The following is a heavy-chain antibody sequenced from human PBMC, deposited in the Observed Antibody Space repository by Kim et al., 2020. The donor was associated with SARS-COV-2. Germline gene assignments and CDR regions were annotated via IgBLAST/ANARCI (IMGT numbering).Heavy chain of an antibody. Sequence: DSVEGRFTISRDNSKNTLYLEMNSLRDEDTAVYYCATHYDSSGYYSGFDYWGQGTLVTVSS. V-gene: IGHV3-66*01. D-gene: IGHD3-22*01. J-gene: IGHJ4*02. CDR3: ATHYDSSGYYSGFDY.